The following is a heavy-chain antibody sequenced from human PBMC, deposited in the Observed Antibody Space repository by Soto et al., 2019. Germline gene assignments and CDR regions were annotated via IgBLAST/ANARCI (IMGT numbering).Heavy chain of an antibody. CDR2: IIPIFGTA. Sequence: SVKVSCKASGGTFSSYAISWVRRAPGQGLGWMGGIIPIFGTANYAQKFQGRVTITADKSTSTAYMELSSLRSEDTAVYYCARDPVWYYDSSGYYYSEGMDVRGQGTTVTVSS. D-gene: IGHD3-22*01. CDR1: GGTFSSYA. J-gene: IGHJ6*02. CDR3: ARDPVWYYDSSGYYYSEGMDV. V-gene: IGHV1-69*06.